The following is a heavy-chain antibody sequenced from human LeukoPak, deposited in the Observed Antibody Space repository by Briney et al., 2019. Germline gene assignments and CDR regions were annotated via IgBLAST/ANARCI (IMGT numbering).Heavy chain of an antibody. CDR3: ARADIVVVPAATHYYYYGMDV. J-gene: IGHJ6*04. CDR1: GFTFSSYS. Sequence: GGSLRLSCAASGFTFSSYSMNWVRQAPGKGLEWVSSISSSSSYIYYADSVKGRFTISRDNAKNSLYLQMNSLRAEDTAVYCCARADIVVVPAATHYYYYGMDVWGKGTTVTVSS. D-gene: IGHD2-2*01. V-gene: IGHV3-21*01. CDR2: ISSSSSYI.